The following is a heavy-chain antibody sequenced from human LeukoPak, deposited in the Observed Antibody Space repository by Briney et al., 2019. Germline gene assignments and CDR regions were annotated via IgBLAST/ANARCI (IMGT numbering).Heavy chain of an antibody. CDR1: GFTFSSYS. CDR3: ARRYCSSASCLFDY. D-gene: IGHD2-2*01. Sequence: GGSLRLSCAASGFTFSSYSMNWVRQAPGKGLEWVSSISSSSSYIYYADSVKGRFTISRDNAKNSLYLQMSSLRAEDTAVYYCARRYCSSASCLFDYWGQGTLVTVSS. J-gene: IGHJ4*02. V-gene: IGHV3-21*01. CDR2: ISSSSSYI.